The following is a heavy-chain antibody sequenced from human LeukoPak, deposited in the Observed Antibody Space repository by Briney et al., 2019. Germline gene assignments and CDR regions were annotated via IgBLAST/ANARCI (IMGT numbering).Heavy chain of an antibody. J-gene: IGHJ4*02. V-gene: IGHV3-74*01. Sequence: GGSLRLSCAASGFTFSSYWMHWVRHAPGKGLVWVSRINSDGSSTTYADSVKGRFTISRDNANNTLYLQMNSLRAEDTAVYYCARDPSWIRGLMDYWGQGTLVTVSS. CDR1: GFTFSSYW. CDR2: INSDGSST. D-gene: IGHD5-18*01. CDR3: ARDPSWIRGLMDY.